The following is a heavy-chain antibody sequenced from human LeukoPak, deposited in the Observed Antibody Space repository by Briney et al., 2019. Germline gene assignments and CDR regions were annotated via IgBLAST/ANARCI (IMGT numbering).Heavy chain of an antibody. D-gene: IGHD6-13*01. V-gene: IGHV4-30-4*01. CDR1: GGSISSGDYY. J-gene: IGHJ3*02. Sequence: PSETLSLTCTVSGGSISSGDYYWSWIRQPPGKGLEWIGYIYYSGSTYCNPSLKSRVTISLVTSKNQFSLTLTSVTAADTAVYYCARGPYSSSRDTRAFDIWGQGTMVTVSS. CDR3: ARGPYSSSRDTRAFDI. CDR2: IYYSGST.